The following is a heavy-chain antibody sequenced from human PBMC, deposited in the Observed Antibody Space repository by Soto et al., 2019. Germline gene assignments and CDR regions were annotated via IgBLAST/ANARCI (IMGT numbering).Heavy chain of an antibody. D-gene: IGHD1-26*01. Sequence: QVQLVESGGGVVQPGRSLRLSCAASGFRFSDYGIHWVRQAPGKGLEWVALISYDGSKKFYTDSVKGRLPISRDNSKNAMYLQIDRLRAEDTAVYYCAKMDADLLPYYYYGMDVWGQGTTVTVSS. CDR3: AKMDADLLPYYYYGMDV. CDR2: ISYDGSKK. J-gene: IGHJ6*02. CDR1: GFRFSDYG. V-gene: IGHV3-30*18.